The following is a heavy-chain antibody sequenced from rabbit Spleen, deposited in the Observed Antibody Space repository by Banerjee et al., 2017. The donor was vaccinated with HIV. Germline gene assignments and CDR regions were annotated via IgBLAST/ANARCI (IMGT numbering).Heavy chain of an antibody. CDR2: INAATGKP. J-gene: IGHJ4*01. D-gene: IGHD1-1*01. CDR1: GFSFGDRDV. CDR3: ARDLVGVIGWNFYL. Sequence: QEQLVESGGGLVQPTGSLTLTCKASGFSFGDRDVMCWVRQASGKGLEWIACINAATGKPVYATWAKGRFTISRTSSTTVTLRMTSLTAADRAAYFCARDLVGVIGWNFYLWGPGTLVTVS. V-gene: IGHV1S45*01.